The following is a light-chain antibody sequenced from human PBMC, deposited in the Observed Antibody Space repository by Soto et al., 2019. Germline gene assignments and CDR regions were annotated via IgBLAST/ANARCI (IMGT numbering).Light chain of an antibody. CDR3: CSYAGRGL. V-gene: IGLV2-23*01. CDR2: ESS. J-gene: IGLJ3*02. CDR1: SSDVGGYNL. Sequence: QSALTQPASVSGSPGQSITISCTGTSSDVGGYNLVSWYQQHPGKVPKLLIYESSKRPSGVSNRFSGSKSGNTASLTISGLQAEDEADYYCCSYAGRGLFGGGTKLTVL.